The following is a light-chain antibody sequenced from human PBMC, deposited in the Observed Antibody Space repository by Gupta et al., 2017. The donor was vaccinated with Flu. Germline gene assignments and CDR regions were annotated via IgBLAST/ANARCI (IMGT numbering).Light chain of an antibody. CDR3: MQALQAPYT. Sequence: DIVLTQSPLSLPVTLGEPVSISCRSSQSLIHSNGNNYFAWYLQRPGQSPHLLIYLGSTRASGVPDRFSGSGSGTDFTLRISRVEAEDVGVYFCMQALQAPYTFGQGTKLEIK. CDR1: QSLIHSNGNNY. CDR2: LGS. J-gene: IGKJ2*01. V-gene: IGKV2-28*01.